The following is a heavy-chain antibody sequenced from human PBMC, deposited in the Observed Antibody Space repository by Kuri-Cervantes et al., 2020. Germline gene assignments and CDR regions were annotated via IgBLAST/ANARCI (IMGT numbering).Heavy chain of an antibody. V-gene: IGHV4-38-2*01. J-gene: IGHJ6*03. CDR1: GFSISSAYY. CDR2: IHHSGSS. D-gene: IGHD6-6*01. CDR3: ARRYSSSSGGKFYYYYYMDV. Sequence: SETLSLTCAVSGFSISSAYYWGWIRQPPGKGLEWIGNIHHSGSSYYNPSLKSRVSVSVDTSKNQFSLKLSSVTAADTAVYYCARRYSSSSGGKFYYYYYMDVWGKGTTVTVSS.